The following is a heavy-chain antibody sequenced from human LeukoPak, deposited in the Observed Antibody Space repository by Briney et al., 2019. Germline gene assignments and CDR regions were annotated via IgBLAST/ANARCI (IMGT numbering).Heavy chain of an antibody. V-gene: IGHV3-7*01. CDR1: GFTFSSYW. J-gene: IGHJ6*03. CDR2: IKQDGSEK. CDR3: ARGPRIAALIYYYYYMDV. D-gene: IGHD6-6*01. Sequence: GGSLRLSCAASGFTFSSYWMSWVRQAPGKGLEWVANIKQDGSEKYYVDSVKGRFTISRDNAKNSLYLQMNSLRAEDTAVYYCARGPRIAALIYYYYYMDVWGKGTTVTVSS.